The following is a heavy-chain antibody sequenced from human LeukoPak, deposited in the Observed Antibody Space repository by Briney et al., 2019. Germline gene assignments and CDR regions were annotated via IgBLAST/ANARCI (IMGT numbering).Heavy chain of an antibody. CDR2: ITSTSVST. Sequence: GGSLRLSCAASAFTFNSYSMSWVRQAPGKGLEWVASITSTSVSTYYADSVKGRFTISRDNAKNTLYLQMNSLRAEDTAVYYCARAGRGLRYFDWLTYDYWGQGTLVTVSS. J-gene: IGHJ4*02. V-gene: IGHV3-21*01. CDR3: ARAGRGLRYFDWLTYDY. CDR1: AFTFNSYS. D-gene: IGHD3-9*01.